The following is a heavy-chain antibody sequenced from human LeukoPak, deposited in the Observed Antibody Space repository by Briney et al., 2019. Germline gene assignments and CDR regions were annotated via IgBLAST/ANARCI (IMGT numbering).Heavy chain of an antibody. CDR3: ARHRVVATIDNFDY. Sequence: SETPSLTCTVSGGSISSKRYYWGWIRQPPGKGLEWNVSIYYSGSTYHNPSLKSRVTISVDTSKNQFSLKLSSVTAADTARYYCARHRVVATIDNFDYWGQGTLVTVSS. CDR2: IYYSGST. J-gene: IGHJ4*02. CDR1: GGSISSKRYY. D-gene: IGHD5-12*01. V-gene: IGHV4-39*01.